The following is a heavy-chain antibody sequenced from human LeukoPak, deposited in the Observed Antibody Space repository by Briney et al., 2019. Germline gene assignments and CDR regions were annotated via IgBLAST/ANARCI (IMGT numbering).Heavy chain of an antibody. J-gene: IGHJ4*02. CDR3: ARYIGGSGTYYFDH. CDR2: MYYSGAA. Sequence: SETLSLTCTVSGGSISSSSYYWGWIRQPPGKGLEWIGSMYYSGAAYFNPSIKSRVTISVDTSKNQFSLKLISVTAADTAMYYCARYIGGSGTYYFDHWGQGTLVTVSS. CDR1: GGSISSSSYY. V-gene: IGHV4-39*01. D-gene: IGHD1-26*01.